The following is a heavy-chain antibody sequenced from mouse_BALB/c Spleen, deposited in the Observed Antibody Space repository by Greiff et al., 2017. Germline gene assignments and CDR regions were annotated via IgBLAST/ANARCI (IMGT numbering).Heavy chain of an antibody. J-gene: IGHJ2*01. CDR2: INPDSSTI. CDR1: GFDFSRYW. CDR3: AREIYYGSSYDYFDY. D-gene: IGHD1-1*01. Sequence: EVQLQESGGGLVQPGGSLKLSCAASGFDFSRYWMSWVRQAPGKGLEWIGEINPDSSTINYTPSLKDKFIISRDNAKNTLYLQMSKVRSEDTALYYCAREIYYGSSYDYFDYWGQGTTLTVSS. V-gene: IGHV4-1*02.